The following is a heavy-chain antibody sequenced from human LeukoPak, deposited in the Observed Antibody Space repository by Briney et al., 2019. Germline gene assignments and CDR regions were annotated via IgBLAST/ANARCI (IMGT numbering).Heavy chain of an antibody. CDR1: GFTFSSYG. D-gene: IGHD6-13*01. CDR3: AKDRETTASGTFDY. J-gene: IGHJ4*02. CDR2: IWYDGSNK. V-gene: IGHV3-30*02. Sequence: GGSLRLSCAASGFTFSSYGMHWVRQAPGKGLEWVAVIWYDGSNKYYADSVKGRFTISRDNSKNTLYLQMNSLRAEDTAVYYCAKDRETTASGTFDYWGQGTLVTVSS.